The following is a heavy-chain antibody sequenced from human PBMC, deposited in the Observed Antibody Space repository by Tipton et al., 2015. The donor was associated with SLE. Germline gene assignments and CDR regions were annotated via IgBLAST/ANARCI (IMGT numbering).Heavy chain of an antibody. V-gene: IGHV4-61*02. CDR3: ARADRGNCRNSDCYIFDC. CDR2: IYISGST. CDR1: GGSISSGSYY. Sequence: TLSLTCTVSGGSISSGSYYWSWIRQPAGKGLEWIGRIYISGSTSFNPSLKSRVTMSVDTSKNQFSLKLSSVTAADTAVYFCARADRGNCRNSDCYIFDCWGQGTPVTVSS. J-gene: IGHJ4*02. D-gene: IGHD2-21*01.